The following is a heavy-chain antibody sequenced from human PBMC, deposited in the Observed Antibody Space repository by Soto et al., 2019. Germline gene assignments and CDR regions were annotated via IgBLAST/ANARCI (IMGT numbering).Heavy chain of an antibody. V-gene: IGHV3-21*01. CDR3: ARDTYYYGSGSYSP. CDR2: ISSSSSYI. J-gene: IGHJ5*02. CDR1: GFTFSSYS. Sequence: EVQLVESGGGLVKPGGSLRLSCAASGFTFSSYSMNWVRQAPGTGLEWVSSISSSSSYIYYADSVKGRFTISRDNAKKSLYLQMNSLRAEDTAVYYCARDTYYYGSGSYSPWGQGTLVTVSS. D-gene: IGHD3-10*01.